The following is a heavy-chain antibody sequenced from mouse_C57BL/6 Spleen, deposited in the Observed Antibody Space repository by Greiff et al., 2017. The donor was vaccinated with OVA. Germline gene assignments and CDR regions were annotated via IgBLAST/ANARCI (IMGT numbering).Heavy chain of an antibody. Sequence: DVMPVESGGGLVQPGGSLSLSCAASGFTFTDYYMSWVRQPPGKALEWLGFIRNKANGYTTEYSASVKGRFTISRDNSQSILYLQMNALRAEDSATYYCARYSNYYWYFDGWGTGTTVTVSS. CDR3: ARYSNYYWYFDG. J-gene: IGHJ1*03. V-gene: IGHV7-3*01. CDR2: IRNKANGYTT. D-gene: IGHD2-1*01. CDR1: GFTFTDYY.